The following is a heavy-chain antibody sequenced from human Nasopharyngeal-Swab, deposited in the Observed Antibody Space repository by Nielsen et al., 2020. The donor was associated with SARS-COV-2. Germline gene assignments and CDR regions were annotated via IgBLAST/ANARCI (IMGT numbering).Heavy chain of an antibody. Sequence: VRQAQGRGLKGMGGFIPIFGTANYAQKCQGRVTITADKSTITAYMELSSLRSEDTAVYYWARDENYYDSSGYYLVRAAFDIWGQGTMVTVSS. V-gene: IGHV1-69*06. D-gene: IGHD3-22*01. J-gene: IGHJ3*02. CDR3: ARDENYYDSSGYYLVRAAFDI. CDR2: FIPIFGTA.